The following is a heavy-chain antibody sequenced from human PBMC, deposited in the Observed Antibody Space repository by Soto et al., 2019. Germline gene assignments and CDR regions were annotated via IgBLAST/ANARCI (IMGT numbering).Heavy chain of an antibody. CDR1: GVTFSTSA. CDR2: ITSSGSYT. CDR3: VRELDGLDV. J-gene: IGHJ6*02. V-gene: IGHV3-21*04. Sequence: GGSLRLSCAASGVTFSTSAMSWVRQAPGMGLEWVSGITSSGSYTKYADPVQGRFTISRDNVKNLLYLQMNGLRAEDTAVYYCVRELDGLDVWGQGTTVTVSS.